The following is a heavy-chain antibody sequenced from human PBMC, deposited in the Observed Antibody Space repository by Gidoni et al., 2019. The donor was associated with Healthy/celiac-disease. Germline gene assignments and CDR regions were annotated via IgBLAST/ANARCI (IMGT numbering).Heavy chain of an antibody. CDR3: ARDLDIVVVPAARPYYYYYGMDV. Sequence: EVQLVESGGGLVKPGGSLRRSCAASGFTFSSYSMNWVRQAPWKGLDWVSSISSSSRYIAYADSVKGRFTISRDNAKNSLYLQMNSLRADDTAVYYCARDLDIVVVPAARPYYYYYGMDVWGQGTTVTVSS. CDR2: ISSSSRYI. V-gene: IGHV3-21*01. D-gene: IGHD2-2*01. J-gene: IGHJ6*02. CDR1: GFTFSSYS.